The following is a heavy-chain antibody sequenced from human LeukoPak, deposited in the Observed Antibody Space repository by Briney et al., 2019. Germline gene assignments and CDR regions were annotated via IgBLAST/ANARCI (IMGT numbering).Heavy chain of an antibody. CDR2: IISSGLT. D-gene: IGHD3-16*01. CDR1: GFIFSNPA. CDR3: ARRGEVFAHSFDY. J-gene: IGHJ4*02. Sequence: GGSLRLSCAASGFIFSNPAMNWVRQAPGKGLEWVSGIISSGLTYYADSVKGRFTISRDNSKNTLYLQMNSLRVEDTAVYYCARRGEVFAHSFDYWGQGTLLTVSS. V-gene: IGHV3-23*01.